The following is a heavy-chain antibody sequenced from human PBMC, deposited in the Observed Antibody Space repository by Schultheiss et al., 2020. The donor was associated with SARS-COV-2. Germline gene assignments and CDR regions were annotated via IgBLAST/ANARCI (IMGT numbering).Heavy chain of an antibody. CDR1: GFTFRIYA. D-gene: IGHD7-27*01. CDR2: ISGSGAST. Sequence: GGSLRLSCVASGFTFRIYAMNWVRQAPGKGLEGVSVISGSGASTAYADSVKGRFTISRDNSKNTLYLHMNSLRAEDTAVYYCARAGDTGDLDYWGQGTLVTVSS. V-gene: IGHV3-23*01. CDR3: ARAGDTGDLDY. J-gene: IGHJ4*02.